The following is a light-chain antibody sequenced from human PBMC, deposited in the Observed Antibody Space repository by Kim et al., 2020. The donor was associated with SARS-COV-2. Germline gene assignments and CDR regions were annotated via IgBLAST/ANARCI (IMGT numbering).Light chain of an antibody. CDR1: QRITSRY. CDR3: QQYGTSRT. V-gene: IGKV3-20*01. CDR2: GAS. Sequence: LSPGERATLSCGASQRITSRYLAWYQQKVGQSPRLLIYGASNRATGIPERFSGSGSGTDFTLTISSLAPEDFAVYYCQQYGTSRTFGQGTKVEIK. J-gene: IGKJ1*01.